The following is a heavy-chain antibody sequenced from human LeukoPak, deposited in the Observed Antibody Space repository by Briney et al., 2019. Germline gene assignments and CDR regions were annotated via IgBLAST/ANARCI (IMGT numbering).Heavy chain of an antibody. CDR2: ISSSSSYI. V-gene: IGHV3-21*01. Sequence: GGSPRLSCAASGFTFSSYSMNWVRQAPGKGLEWVSSISSSSSYIYYADSVKGRFTISRDNAKNSLYLQMNSLRAEDTAVYYCARVKIDYVWGSYRSYYFDYWGQGTLVTVSS. CDR1: GFTFSSYS. CDR3: ARVKIDYVWGSYRSYYFDY. D-gene: IGHD3-16*02. J-gene: IGHJ4*02.